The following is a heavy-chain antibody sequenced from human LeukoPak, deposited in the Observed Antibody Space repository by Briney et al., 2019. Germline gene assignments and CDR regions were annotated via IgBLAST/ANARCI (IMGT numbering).Heavy chain of an antibody. D-gene: IGHD3-16*01. J-gene: IGHJ4*02. V-gene: IGHV3-21*01. CDR1: GFTFSTFA. CDR2: IFPSGGEI. Sequence: GGSLRLSCAASGFTFSTFAMIWVRQPPGKGLEWVSSIFPSGGEIHYADSVKGRFTISRDNAKNSLYLQMNSLRAEDTAVYYCARGPQDYDYVWGSFLKDYWGQGTLVTVSS. CDR3: ARGPQDYDYVWGSFLKDY.